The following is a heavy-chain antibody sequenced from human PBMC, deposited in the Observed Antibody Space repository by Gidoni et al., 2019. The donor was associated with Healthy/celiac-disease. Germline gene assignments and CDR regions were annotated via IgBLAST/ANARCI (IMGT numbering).Heavy chain of an antibody. CDR3: ARAGRYGDRGYFQH. Sequence: EVQLVQSGGGLVQPGGSLRLSCAASGFTVSSNYMSWVRQAPGKGLEWVSVNYSGGSTYYADSVKGRFTISRHNSKNTLYLQMNSLRAEDTAVYYCARAGRYGDRGYFQHWGQGTLVTVSS. V-gene: IGHV3-53*04. CDR1: GFTVSSNY. CDR2: NYSGGST. J-gene: IGHJ1*01. D-gene: IGHD1-26*01.